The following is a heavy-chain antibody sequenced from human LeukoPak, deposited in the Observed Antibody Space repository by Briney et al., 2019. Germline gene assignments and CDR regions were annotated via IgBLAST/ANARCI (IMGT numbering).Heavy chain of an antibody. Sequence: PGGSLRLSCAASGFTLSDYGMHWVRQAPGKGLEWVAFIRYDGSDKYYADSVRGRFTISRDNSKNTLYLQMNSLGVEDTAVYYCAKDRLVPGSVLDYWGQGTLVTVSS. CDR2: IRYDGSDK. D-gene: IGHD6-19*01. V-gene: IGHV3-30*02. CDR3: AKDRLVPGSVLDY. CDR1: GFTLSDYG. J-gene: IGHJ4*02.